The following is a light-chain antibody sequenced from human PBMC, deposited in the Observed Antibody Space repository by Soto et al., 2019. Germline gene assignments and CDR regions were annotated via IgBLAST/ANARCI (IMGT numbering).Light chain of an antibody. Sequence: QSVLTQPPSASGTPGQRVTISCPGSSSNIGSNTLSWYQQFPGTAPKLLIYNNNQRPSGVPDRFSGSKSGTSAFLAISGLQSEDEADYYCAVWDDSLDGVVFGGGTKLTVL. CDR3: AVWDDSLDGVV. V-gene: IGLV1-44*01. CDR1: SSNIGSNT. J-gene: IGLJ2*01. CDR2: NNN.